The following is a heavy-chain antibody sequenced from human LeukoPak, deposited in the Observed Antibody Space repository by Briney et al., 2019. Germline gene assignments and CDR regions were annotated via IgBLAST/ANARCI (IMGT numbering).Heavy chain of an antibody. CDR2: SCYTGST. CDR1: SGSVSRRDYD. D-gene: IGHD5-18*01. Sequence: KPSETLSLTCTVSSGSVSRRDYDWRWVRQPRGKVLECMGYSCYTGSTYYNPSLTTRLTISLDTSKNQFSLKLNSVTAADTAVYYRATKPTGRAYSHGQGHLIDPWGQGTLVTVSS. CDR3: ATKPTGRAYSHGQGHLIDP. V-gene: IGHV4-30-4*01. J-gene: IGHJ5*02.